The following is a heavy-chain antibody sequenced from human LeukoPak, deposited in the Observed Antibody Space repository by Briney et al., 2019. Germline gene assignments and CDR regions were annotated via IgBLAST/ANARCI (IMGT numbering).Heavy chain of an antibody. D-gene: IGHD3-3*01. Sequence: PGRSLRLSCAASGFTFDDYAMPWVRQAPGKGLEWVSGISWNSGSIGYADSVKGRFTISRDNAKNSLYLQMNSLRAEDTALYYCAKDVLRFLEWPSLDYWGQGTLVTVSS. J-gene: IGHJ4*02. CDR1: GFTFDDYA. CDR3: AKDVLRFLEWPSLDY. V-gene: IGHV3-9*01. CDR2: ISWNSGSI.